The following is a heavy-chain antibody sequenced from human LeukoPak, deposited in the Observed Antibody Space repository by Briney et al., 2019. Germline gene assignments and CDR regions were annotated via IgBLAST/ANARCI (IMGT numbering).Heavy chain of an antibody. V-gene: IGHV3-23*01. CDR3: AKEIYGYYDLEA. D-gene: IGHD4-17*01. CDR2: IRNKGGNT. J-gene: IGHJ5*02. CDR1: GFTFRSHG. Sequence: HVLSLRLWGAASGFTFRSHGVNWVPQAPLKGLGSVSGIRNKGGNTYYADSVNGRFTISRDNTKNRLYLQMNSMRYEVTAVYYCAKEIYGYYDLEAWGQGSLVNVSS.